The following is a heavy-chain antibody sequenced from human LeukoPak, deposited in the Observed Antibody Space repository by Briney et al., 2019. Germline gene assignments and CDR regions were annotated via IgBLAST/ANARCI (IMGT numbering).Heavy chain of an antibody. Sequence: QSGGSLRLSCAASGFTFDDYAMHWVRQAPGKGLEWVSGISWNSGSIGYADSVKGRFTISRDNAKNSLYLQMNSLRAEDTALYYCAKDISHSSSSYAAVYWGQGTLVTVSS. D-gene: IGHD6-6*01. CDR3: AKDISHSSSSYAAVY. V-gene: IGHV3-9*01. J-gene: IGHJ4*02. CDR1: GFTFDDYA. CDR2: ISWNSGSI.